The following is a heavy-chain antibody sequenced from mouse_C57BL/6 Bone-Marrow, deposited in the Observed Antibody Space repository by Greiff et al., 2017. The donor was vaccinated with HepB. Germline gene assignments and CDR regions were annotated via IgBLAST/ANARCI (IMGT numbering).Heavy chain of an antibody. V-gene: IGHV1-82*01. CDR2: IYPGDGDT. CDR1: GYAFSSSW. D-gene: IGHD1-1*01. Sequence: QVQLQQSGPELVKPGASVKISCKASGYAFSSSWMNWVKQRSGKGLEWIGRIYPGDGDTNYNGKFKGKATLTADKSSSTAYMQLSSLTSEDSAVYFCARGKVYYYGSSSVSVDYWGQGTTLTVSS. J-gene: IGHJ2*01. CDR3: ARGKVYYYGSSSVSVDY.